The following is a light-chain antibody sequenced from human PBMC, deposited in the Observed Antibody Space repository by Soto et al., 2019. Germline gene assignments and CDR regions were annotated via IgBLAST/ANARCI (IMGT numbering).Light chain of an antibody. CDR3: SSYTSSRAYV. Sequence: QSALTQPASVSGSPGQSITISCTGTSSDVGGYNYVSWYQQQSGKAPKLMIHEVSNRPQGVSSRFSGSKSGNTASLTISGLQAEDEADYYCSSYTSSRAYVFGIGTKVTVL. CDR1: SSDVGGYNY. V-gene: IGLV2-14*01. CDR2: EVS. J-gene: IGLJ1*01.